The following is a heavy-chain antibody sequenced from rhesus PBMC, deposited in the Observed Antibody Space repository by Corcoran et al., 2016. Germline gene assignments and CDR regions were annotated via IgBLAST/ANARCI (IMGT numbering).Heavy chain of an antibody. CDR1: GASITGYY. CDR3: ARDSSNSALDQLNNRLDV. CDR2: IDGDSVTT. V-gene: IGHV4-81*01. J-gene: IGHJ5-1*01. Sequence: QVQLQESGPGLVKPSETLSLTCAVSGASITGYYWTWIRQSPGKGLERIGNIDGDSVTTNYHPSLKNRVTVSKDTSKNQFSLTLSSVTAADTAVYYCARDSSNSALDQLNNRLDVWGPGVLVTVSS. D-gene: IGHD2-21*01.